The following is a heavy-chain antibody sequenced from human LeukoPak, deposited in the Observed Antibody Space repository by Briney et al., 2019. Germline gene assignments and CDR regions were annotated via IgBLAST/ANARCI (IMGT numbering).Heavy chain of an antibody. CDR1: GFTFDDYA. V-gene: IGHV3-9*03. D-gene: IGHD5-12*01. CDR2: ISWNSGSI. J-gene: IGHJ4*02. CDR3: AKDFGGDIVATITGFDY. Sequence: GGSLRLSCAASGFTFDDYAMHWVRQAPGKGLEWVSGISWNSGSIGYADSVKGRFTISRDNAKNSLYLQMNSLRAEDMALYYCAKDFGGDIVATITGFDYWGQGTLVTVSS.